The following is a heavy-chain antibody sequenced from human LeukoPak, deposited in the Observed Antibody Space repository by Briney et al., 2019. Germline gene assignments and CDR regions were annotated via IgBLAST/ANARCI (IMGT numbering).Heavy chain of an antibody. V-gene: IGHV4-30-2*01. J-gene: IGHJ6*02. CDR1: GGSISSGGYS. Sequence: SQTLSLTCAVSGGSISSGGYSWSWIRQPPGKGLAWIGYIYHSGSTYYNPSLKSRVTISVDRSKNQFSLKLSSVTAADTAVYYCARVTAVTGEMDVWGQGTTVTVSS. CDR3: ARVTAVTGEMDV. CDR2: IYHSGST. D-gene: IGHD4-17*01.